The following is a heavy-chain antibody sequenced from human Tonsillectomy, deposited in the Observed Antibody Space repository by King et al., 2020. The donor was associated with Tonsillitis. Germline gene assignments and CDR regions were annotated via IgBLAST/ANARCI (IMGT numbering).Heavy chain of an antibody. Sequence: EVQLVESGGGLVQPGGSLRPSCAASGFTFSDYWMMWIRQAPGKGLQWVANINEDESEKYYVDSVKGRFTISRDNAKNSVYLQINSLGAEDTAVYYCPKKTSAGCWYFDLWGRGTLVTVSS. CDR1: GFTFSDYW. CDR3: PKKTSAGCWYFDL. CDR2: INEDESEK. V-gene: IGHV3-7*03. D-gene: IGHD6-13*01. J-gene: IGHJ2*01.